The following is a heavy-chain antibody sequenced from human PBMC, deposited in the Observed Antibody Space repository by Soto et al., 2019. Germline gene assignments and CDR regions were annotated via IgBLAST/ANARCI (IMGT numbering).Heavy chain of an antibody. J-gene: IGHJ6*03. CDR3: AKGLIYYYYYMDV. D-gene: IGHD3-16*01. V-gene: IGHV3-23*01. CDR2: ISGSGGST. CDR1: GFTFSSYA. Sequence: EVQLLESGGGLVQPGGSLRLSCAASGFTFSSYAMSWVRQAPGKGLEWVSAISGSGGSTYYADSVKGRFTISRDNSKNTLYLQMNILRAEDTAVYYCAKGLIYYYYYMDVWGKGTTVTVSS.